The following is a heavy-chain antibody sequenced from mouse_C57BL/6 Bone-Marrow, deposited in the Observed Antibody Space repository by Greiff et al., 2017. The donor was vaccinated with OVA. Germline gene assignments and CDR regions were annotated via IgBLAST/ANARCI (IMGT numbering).Heavy chain of an antibody. J-gene: IGHJ2*01. Sequence: VQLQQPGAELVMPGASVKLSCKASGYTFTSYWMHWVKQRPGQGLEWIGEIDPSDSYTNYNQKFKGKSPLTVDKSSSTAYMQLSSLTSEDSAVYYCAREGFITTVVAPFDYWGQGTTLTVSS. CDR3: AREGFITTVVAPFDY. V-gene: IGHV1-69*01. CDR1: GYTFTSYW. CDR2: IDPSDSYT. D-gene: IGHD1-1*01.